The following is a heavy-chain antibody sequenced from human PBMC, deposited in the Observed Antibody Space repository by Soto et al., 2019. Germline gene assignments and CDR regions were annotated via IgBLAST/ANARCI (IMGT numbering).Heavy chain of an antibody. CDR3: ARGLREQQLVPGYYYGMDV. CDR2: IWYDGSNK. J-gene: IGHJ6*02. CDR1: GFTFSSYG. D-gene: IGHD6-13*01. Sequence: GGSLRLSCAASGFTFSSYGMHWVRQAPGKGLEWVAVIWYDGSNKYYADSVKGRFTISRDNSKNTLYLQMNSLRAEDTAVYYCARGLREQQLVPGYYYGMDVWGQGTTVTVSS. V-gene: IGHV3-33*01.